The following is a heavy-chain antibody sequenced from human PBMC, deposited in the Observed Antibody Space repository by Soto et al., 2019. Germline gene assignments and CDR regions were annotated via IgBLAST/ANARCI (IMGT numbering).Heavy chain of an antibody. CDR2: IYYSGST. Sequence: PSETLSLTCTVSGGSISSSSDYWGWIRQPPGKGLEWIGYIYYSGSTNYNPSLKSRVTISVDTSKDQFSLTLSSVTAADTAVYYCARGNYDFWSGYSLDYYYYYMDVWGKGTSVTVSS. CDR1: GGSISSSSDY. CDR3: ARGNYDFWSGYSLDYYYYYMDV. V-gene: IGHV4-39*07. D-gene: IGHD3-3*01. J-gene: IGHJ6*03.